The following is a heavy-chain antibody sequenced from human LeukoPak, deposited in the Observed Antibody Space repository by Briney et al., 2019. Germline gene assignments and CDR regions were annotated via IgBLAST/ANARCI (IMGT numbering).Heavy chain of an antibody. CDR1: GGSISSYY. Sequence: KPSETLSLTCTVSGGSISSYYWSWIRQPPGKGLEWIGYIYYSGSTNYNPSLKSRVTVSVDTSKNQFSLKLSSVTAADTAVYYCARRDIVVVPAPLYYFDYWGQGTLVTVSS. CDR2: IYYSGST. CDR3: ARRDIVVVPAPLYYFDY. V-gene: IGHV4-59*08. J-gene: IGHJ4*02. D-gene: IGHD2-2*01.